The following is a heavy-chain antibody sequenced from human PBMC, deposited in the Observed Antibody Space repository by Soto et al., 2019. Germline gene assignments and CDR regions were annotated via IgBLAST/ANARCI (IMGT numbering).Heavy chain of an antibody. V-gene: IGHV3-43*02. Sequence: GGSLRLTCAASGFTFDDYAMHWVRQAPGKGLEWVSLISGDGGSTYYADSVKGRFTISRDNSKNYLYLQMNSLRTEDAALYYCAKDIGYSSSGYYYYGMDVWGQGTTVTVSS. CDR3: AKDIGYSSSGYYYYGMDV. D-gene: IGHD6-13*01. CDR1: GFTFDDYA. J-gene: IGHJ6*02. CDR2: ISGDGGST.